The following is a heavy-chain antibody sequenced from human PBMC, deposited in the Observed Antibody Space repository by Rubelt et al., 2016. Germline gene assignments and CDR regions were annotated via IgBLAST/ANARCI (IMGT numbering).Heavy chain of an antibody. D-gene: IGHD4-17*01. J-gene: IGHJ4*02. CDR3: AKGVTDRATVTTPLGY. CDR1: GFTFSSYA. V-gene: IGHV3-23*01. Sequence: VLPGGSLRLSCAASGFTFSSYAMSWVRQAPGKGLEWVSVISGSGGSTYYADSVKGRFTISRDNSKKTLYLEMNSLRAEDTAVYSCAKGVTDRATVTTPLGYWGQGTLVTVSS. CDR2: ISGSGGST.